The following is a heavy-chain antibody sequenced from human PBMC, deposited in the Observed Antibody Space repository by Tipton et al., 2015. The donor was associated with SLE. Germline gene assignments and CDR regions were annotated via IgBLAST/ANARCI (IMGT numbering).Heavy chain of an antibody. Sequence: QLVQSGAEVKKPGASVTVSCKASGYTFTAYHVHWVRQAPGQGLEWMGWINPNTHETKNAQKFQGRVTLTRDTSINTAYMELSRLTSADTAVYYCARDGRRDADQGGAFDIWGQGTMVT. CDR1: GYTFTAYH. CDR2: INPNTHET. D-gene: IGHD1-26*01. V-gene: IGHV1-2*02. J-gene: IGHJ3*02. CDR3: ARDGRRDADQGGAFDI.